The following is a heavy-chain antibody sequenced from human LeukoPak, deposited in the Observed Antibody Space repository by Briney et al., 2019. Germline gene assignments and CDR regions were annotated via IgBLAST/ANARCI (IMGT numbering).Heavy chain of an antibody. D-gene: IGHD3-10*01. CDR3: AKDRITMVRGVLD. CDR1: GFTFNDYY. V-gene: IGHV3-11*04. Sequence: GGSLRLSCAASGFTFNDYYMSWIRQAPGKGLEWISYISNGAPTMYYADSVRGRFTISRDNSKNSLYLQLNSLRAEDTAVYYCAKDRITMVRGVLDWGQGTLVTVSS. J-gene: IGHJ4*02. CDR2: ISNGAPTM.